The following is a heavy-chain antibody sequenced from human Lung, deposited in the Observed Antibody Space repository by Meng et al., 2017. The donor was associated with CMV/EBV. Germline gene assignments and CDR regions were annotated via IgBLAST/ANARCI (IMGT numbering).Heavy chain of an antibody. CDR2: IKSKTDGETT. V-gene: IGHV3-15*01. CDR3: IWNDLGDY. D-gene: IGHD1-1*01. CDR1: GFTFSNAW. Sequence: EVQLVEFGGGLVKPGGSLRLSCAGSGFTFSNAWMSWVRQAPGKGLEWVGRIKSKTDGETTDYTAPVKGRFTISRDDSKNTLYLQMNSLKTEDTAVYYCIWNDLGDYWGQGTLVTVSS. J-gene: IGHJ4*02.